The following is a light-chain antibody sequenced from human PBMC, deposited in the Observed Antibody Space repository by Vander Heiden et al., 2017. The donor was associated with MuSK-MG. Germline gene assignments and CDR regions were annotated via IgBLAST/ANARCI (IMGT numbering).Light chain of an antibody. J-gene: IGKJ3*01. CDR2: GAS. V-gene: IGKV3-15*01. CDR1: QSISAT. CDR3: QQYRKWPLT. Sequence: EIVMTQSPATLSVSPGERATLSCRASQSISATLGWYQQKPGQPPRLLIYGASARAAGVPARFSGSGSGTEFTITISSLQSEDFATYYCQQYRKWPLTFGGGTKVDIK.